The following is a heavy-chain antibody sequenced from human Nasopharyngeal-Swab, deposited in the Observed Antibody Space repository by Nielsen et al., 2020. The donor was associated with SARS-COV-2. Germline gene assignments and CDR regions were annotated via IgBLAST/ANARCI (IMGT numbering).Heavy chain of an antibody. CDR1: GVTLSTYW. J-gene: IGHJ4*02. V-gene: IGHV3-74*01. CDR2: INRDGSST. CDR3: ARETAVAGDYYWDY. Sequence: GESLKISCAASGVTLSTYWMHWVRQAPGKGLVWVSRINRDGSSTSYADSVKGRFTISRENAKNTLYLQMNSLRVEDTAVYYCARETAVAGDYYWDYWGQGTLVAVSS. D-gene: IGHD6-19*01.